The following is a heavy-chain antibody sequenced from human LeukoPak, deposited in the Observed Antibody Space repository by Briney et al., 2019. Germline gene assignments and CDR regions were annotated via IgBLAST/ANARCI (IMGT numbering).Heavy chain of an antibody. V-gene: IGHV1-2*02. CDR1: GYIFTGYY. J-gene: IGHJ5*02. D-gene: IGHD3-10*01. CDR3: ARPEGSYYYGPGVWFDP. CDR2: ISPKSGVT. Sequence: ASVKVSCKASGYIFTGYYMHWVRQAPGQGLEWMGWISPKSGVTSYAQKFQGRVTMTSDTSISTAYMELSRLTSDDTAVYYCARPEGSYYYGPGVWFDPWGQGTLVTVSS.